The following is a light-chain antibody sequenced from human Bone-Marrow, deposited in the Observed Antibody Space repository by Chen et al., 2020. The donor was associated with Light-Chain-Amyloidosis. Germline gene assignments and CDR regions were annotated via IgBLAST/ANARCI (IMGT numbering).Light chain of an antibody. J-gene: IGLJ3*02. CDR3: AAFTTSKTWV. V-gene: IGLV2-14*01. CDR2: EVN. CDR1: SSDIGRYDY. Sequence: QSALTQPASVSGSPGQSITISCTGTSSDIGRYDYVSWFQQHPGKAPELVIYEVNSRPSGVSARFSGSKSGNTASLTISRLQTEDEANYYCAAFTTSKTWVFGGGTKLTVL.